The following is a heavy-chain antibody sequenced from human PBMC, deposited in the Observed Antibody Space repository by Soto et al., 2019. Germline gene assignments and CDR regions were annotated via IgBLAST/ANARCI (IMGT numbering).Heavy chain of an antibody. CDR1: GFTFSSYG. CDR2: ISYDGSNK. CDR3: AKDLAGFVDY. Sequence: QVQLVESGGGVVQPGRSLRLSCAASGFTFSSYGMHWVRQAPGKGLEWVAVISYDGSNKYYADSVKGRFTISRDNSKNTLYLQMNSLRAEDTAVYYCAKDLAGFVDYWGQGTLVTVSS. V-gene: IGHV3-30*18. D-gene: IGHD3-9*01. J-gene: IGHJ4*02.